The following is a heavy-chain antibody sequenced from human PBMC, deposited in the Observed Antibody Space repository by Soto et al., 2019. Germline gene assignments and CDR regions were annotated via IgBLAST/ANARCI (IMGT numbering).Heavy chain of an antibody. Sequence: PSETLSLTCAVSDYSISSDSNLWGWIRQPPGKGLEWIGYIHSGGSTYYNPSLKSRVTMSVDTAKNQFSLKLTSVTAADTAVYNCARDHYVYDILTGYGYYYGMDVWGQGTTVTVSS. CDR2: IHSGGST. CDR3: ARDHYVYDILTGYGYYYGMDV. V-gene: IGHV4-28*03. D-gene: IGHD3-9*01. J-gene: IGHJ6*02. CDR1: DYSISSDSNL.